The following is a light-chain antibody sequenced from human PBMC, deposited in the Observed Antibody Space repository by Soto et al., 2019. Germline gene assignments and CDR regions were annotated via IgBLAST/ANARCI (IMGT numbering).Light chain of an antibody. CDR1: QSVSSN. CDR3: QQYTNWPLT. CDR2: GAS. J-gene: IGKJ4*01. Sequence: EIVMTQSPATLSVSPGERATLSCRASQSVSSNLGWYQQKPGQAPRLLIYGASTRATGIPARFSGSGSGTEFTLTISSLQSEDFALYHCQQYTNWPLTFGGGTKVEIK. V-gene: IGKV3-15*01.